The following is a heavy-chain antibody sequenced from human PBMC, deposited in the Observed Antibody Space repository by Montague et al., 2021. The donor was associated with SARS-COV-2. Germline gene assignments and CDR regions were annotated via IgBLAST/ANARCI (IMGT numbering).Heavy chain of an antibody. CDR2: ISGSGGST. V-gene: IGHV3-23*01. CDR3: AVDIVATIKRTFDY. CDR1: GFTFSSYA. J-gene: IGHJ4*02. D-gene: IGHD5-12*01. Sequence: SLRLSCAASGFTFSSYAMSWVRQAPGKGLEWVSAISGSGGSTYHADSAKGRFTISRDNSKNTLYLQMNSLRAEDTAVYYCAVDIVATIKRTFDYWGQGTLVTVSS.